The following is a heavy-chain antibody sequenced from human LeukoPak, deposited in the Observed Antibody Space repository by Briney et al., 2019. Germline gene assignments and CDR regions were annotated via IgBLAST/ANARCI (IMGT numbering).Heavy chain of an antibody. CDR2: ISANSGDT. CDR1: GYPFTTYG. Sequence: ASVQLSCKASGYPFTTYGYIWVRQAPGLGLEWMGWISANSGDTKYGQSFQGRVTMTTDTTTETAYMELRRLRFDDTAIYYCARTVGDRADPWGQGSLVTVSS. V-gene: IGHV1-18*01. J-gene: IGHJ5*02. CDR3: ARTVGDRADP. D-gene: IGHD2-21*01.